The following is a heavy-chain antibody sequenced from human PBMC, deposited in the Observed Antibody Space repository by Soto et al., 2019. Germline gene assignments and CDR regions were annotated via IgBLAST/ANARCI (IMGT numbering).Heavy chain of an antibody. CDR1: GFTFSSYG. Sequence: GGSLRLSCAASGFTFSSYGMHWVRQAPGKGLEWVAVIWYDGSNKYYADSVKGRFTISRDNSKNTLYLQMNSLRAEDTAVYYCARGLYDYYDSIIYGMDVWGQGTTVTVSS. D-gene: IGHD3-22*01. J-gene: IGHJ6*02. CDR3: ARGLYDYYDSIIYGMDV. V-gene: IGHV3-33*01. CDR2: IWYDGSNK.